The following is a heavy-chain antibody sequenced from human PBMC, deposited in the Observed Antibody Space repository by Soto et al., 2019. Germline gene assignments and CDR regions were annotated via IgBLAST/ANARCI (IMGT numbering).Heavy chain of an antibody. V-gene: IGHV5-10-1*01. CDR2: IDPSDSYT. J-gene: IGHJ5*02. Sequence: PGESLKISCNGSGYSFTTYWISWVRQMPGKGLEWMGRIDPSDSYTNYSPSFQGHVTISADKSISTAYLQWSSLKASDTAMYYCARLGIAAAGNPGPWGQGTLVTVS. CDR3: ARLGIAAAGNPGP. CDR1: GYSFTTYW. D-gene: IGHD6-13*01.